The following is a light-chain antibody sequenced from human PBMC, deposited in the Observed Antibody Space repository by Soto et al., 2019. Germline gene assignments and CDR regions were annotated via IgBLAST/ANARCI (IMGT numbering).Light chain of an antibody. Sequence: EIVLTQSPCTLSLSPGERATLSCRASQSVTSNFLAWYQQKPGQTPRLFIYGASSRTTGVPDRFSGSGSGTDFTLTISRLEPEDFAVYYCQQYGSSPRTFGQGTKLEIK. CDR1: QSVTSNF. CDR2: GAS. V-gene: IGKV3-20*01. J-gene: IGKJ2*01. CDR3: QQYGSSPRT.